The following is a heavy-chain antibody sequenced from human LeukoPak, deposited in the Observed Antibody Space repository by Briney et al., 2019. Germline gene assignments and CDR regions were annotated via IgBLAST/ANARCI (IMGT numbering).Heavy chain of an antibody. CDR3: AKRPSDYGDYVSYFDY. CDR1: GFTFSSYW. J-gene: IGHJ4*02. V-gene: IGHV3-7*01. D-gene: IGHD4-17*01. Sequence: GGSLRLSCAASGFTFSSYWMSWVRQAPGKGLEWVANIKQDGSEKYYVDSVKGRFTISRDNAKNSLYLQMNSLRAEDTAVYYCAKRPSDYGDYVSYFDYWGQGTLVTVSS. CDR2: IKQDGSEK.